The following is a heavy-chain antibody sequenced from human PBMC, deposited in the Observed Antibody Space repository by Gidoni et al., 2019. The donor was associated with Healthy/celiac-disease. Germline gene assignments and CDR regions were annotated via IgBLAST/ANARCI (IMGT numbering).Heavy chain of an antibody. V-gene: IGHV3-23*01. D-gene: IGHD3-22*01. CDR1: GSTFSSYA. J-gene: IGHJ4*02. Sequence: EVPLLEPGGGLVQPGGSLRFSCAASGSTFSSYAMSWVRQAPGKGLEWVSAISASGGSTYYADSVKGLFTISRDNSKNTLYLQMNSLRAEDTAVYYCAKGEYDRGYFDYWGQGTLVTVSS. CDR3: AKGEYDRGYFDY. CDR2: ISASGGST.